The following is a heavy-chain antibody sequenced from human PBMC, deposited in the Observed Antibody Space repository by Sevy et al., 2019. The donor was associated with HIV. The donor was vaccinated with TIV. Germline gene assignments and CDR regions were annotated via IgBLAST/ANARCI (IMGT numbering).Heavy chain of an antibody. D-gene: IGHD2-2*01. J-gene: IGHJ5*02. CDR1: DGSFSGYY. CDR3: ARSPPVVVVPGAPSWFDP. CDR2: INESGIT. Sequence: GSLRLSCAVHDGSFSGYYWNWIRQLPGKGLEWIGEINESGITYYNPSLKGRVTISVDTSKKQFSLKLNSVTAVDSAVYFCARSPPVVVVPGAPSWFDPWGQGTLVTVSS. V-gene: IGHV4-34*01.